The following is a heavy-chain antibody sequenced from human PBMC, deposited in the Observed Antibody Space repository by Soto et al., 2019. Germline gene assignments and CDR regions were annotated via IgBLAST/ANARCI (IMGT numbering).Heavy chain of an antibody. V-gene: IGHV3-74*03. CDR2: ISNDGSDT. J-gene: IGHJ5*02. Sequence: EVQVVESGGGLVQPGGSLRLSCAASGFTFSNHWMHWVRQAPGKGPVWVSRISNDGSDTTYADSVKGRFTISRDNAKNTVYLQMNSLRAEDAAVYLCLRDSPHNWFDPWGQGTPVTVPS. CDR3: LRDSPHNWFDP. CDR1: GFTFSNHW.